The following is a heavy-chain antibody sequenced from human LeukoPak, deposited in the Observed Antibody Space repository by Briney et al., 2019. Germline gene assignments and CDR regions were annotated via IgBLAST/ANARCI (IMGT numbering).Heavy chain of an antibody. CDR2: IHRSGSSI. CDR1: GFTFSDYY. J-gene: IGHJ3*02. CDR3: ARAQHYSGSLPGVFDI. Sequence: SGGSLRLSCAASGFTFSDYYMSWIRQAPGKGLEWISYIHRSGSSIYYADSVKGRFTISRDNAKNSLYLQMNSLRAEDTAVYYCARAQHYSGSLPGVFDIWGQGTMVTVSS. V-gene: IGHV3-11*04. D-gene: IGHD1-26*01.